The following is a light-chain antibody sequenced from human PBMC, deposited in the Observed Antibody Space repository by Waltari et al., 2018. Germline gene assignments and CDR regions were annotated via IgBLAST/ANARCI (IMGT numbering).Light chain of an antibody. CDR3: SSYTTSTTWL. CDR1: SSDVGTYDY. V-gene: IGLV2-14*03. J-gene: IGLJ2*01. CDR2: DVT. Sequence: QSALTQPASVSASPGQSITISCTGTSSDVGTYDYVSWYQQDPNKAPKVLIYDVTKRPSGVSDRFAGSKSDNTASLTIAGLQAEDEADYYCSSYTTSTTWLFGGGTKLTVL.